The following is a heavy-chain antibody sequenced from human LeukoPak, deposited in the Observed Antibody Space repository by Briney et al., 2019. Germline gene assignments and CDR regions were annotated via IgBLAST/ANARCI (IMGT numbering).Heavy chain of an antibody. D-gene: IGHD2-2*01. V-gene: IGHV1-2*02. J-gene: IGHJ5*02. CDR3: ARGYCSSTSCYQIAYNWFDP. CDR1: GYTFTGYY. Sequence: ASVKVSCKASGYTFTGYYMHWVRQAPGQGLEWMGWINPNSGGTNYAQKFQGRVTMTRDTSTSTVYMELSSLRSEDTAVYYCARGYCSSTSCYQIAYNWFDPWGQGTLVTVSS. CDR2: INPNSGGT.